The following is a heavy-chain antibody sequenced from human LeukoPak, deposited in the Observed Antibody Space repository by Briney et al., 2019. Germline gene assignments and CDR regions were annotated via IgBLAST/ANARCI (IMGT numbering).Heavy chain of an antibody. CDR1: GDSISSGTYS. Sequence: PSETLSLTCTVFGDSISSGTYSWSWIRQPGRKGLEWIGRIYTSGNTNYNPSLKSRVTMSVDTSKNQFSLKLSSVTAADTAVYYCARDFNGSYFTYSLHYWGRGTLVTVSS. D-gene: IGHD1-26*01. CDR3: ARDFNGSYFTYSLHY. J-gene: IGHJ4*02. V-gene: IGHV4-61*02. CDR2: IYTSGNT.